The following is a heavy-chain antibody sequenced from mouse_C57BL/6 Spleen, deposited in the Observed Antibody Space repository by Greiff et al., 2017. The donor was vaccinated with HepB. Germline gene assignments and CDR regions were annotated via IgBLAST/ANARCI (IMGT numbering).Heavy chain of an antibody. CDR2: INPNYGTT. D-gene: IGHD4-1*01. V-gene: IGHV1-39*01. J-gene: IGHJ4*01. Sequence: VHVKQSGPELVKPGASVKISCKASGYSFTDYNMNWVKQSNGKSLEWIGVINPNYGTTSYNQKFKGKATLTVDQSSSTAYMQLNSLTSEDSAVYYCARGTNWDYYAMDYWGQGTSVTVSS. CDR1: GYSFTDYN. CDR3: ARGTNWDYYAMDY.